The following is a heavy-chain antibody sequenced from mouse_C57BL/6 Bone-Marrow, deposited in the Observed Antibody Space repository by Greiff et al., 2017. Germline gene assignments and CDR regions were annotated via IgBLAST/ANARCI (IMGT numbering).Heavy chain of an antibody. CDR1: GFTFSSYA. D-gene: IGHD2-5*01. CDR2: ISAGGSYT. CDR3: ARDKYSNYIDY. J-gene: IGHJ2*01. Sequence: EVQLQESGGGLVKPGGSLKLSCAASGFTFSSYAMSWVRQTPEKRLEWVASISAGGSYTYYPDNVKGRFTITRDNAKNNLYLQMSHLKSEDTAVYYCARDKYSNYIDYWGQGTTLTVSS. V-gene: IGHV5-4*01.